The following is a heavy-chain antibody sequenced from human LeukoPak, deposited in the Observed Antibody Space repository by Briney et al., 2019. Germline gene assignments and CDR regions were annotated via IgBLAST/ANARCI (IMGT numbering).Heavy chain of an antibody. CDR3: ASRNDILTGYVFDF. D-gene: IGHD3-9*01. Sequence: PSETLSLTCTVSGGSISSSSYYWGWIRQPPGKGLEWIGSIYYSGSTYYNPSLKSRVTISVDTSKNQFSLKLSSVTAADTAVYYCASRNDILTGYVFDFWGQGTLVTVSS. V-gene: IGHV4-39*07. CDR1: GGSISSSSYY. J-gene: IGHJ4*02. CDR2: IYYSGST.